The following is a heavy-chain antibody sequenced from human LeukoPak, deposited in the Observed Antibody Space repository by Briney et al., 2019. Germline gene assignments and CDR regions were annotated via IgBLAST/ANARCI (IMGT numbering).Heavy chain of an antibody. J-gene: IGHJ4*02. CDR1: GGSISSYY. D-gene: IGHD6-13*01. CDR2: IYYSGST. CDR3: AAYSSSLGPFSDY. V-gene: IGHV4-59*08. Sequence: SETLSLTCTVSGGSISSYYWSWIRQPPGKGLEWIGYIYYSGSTNYNPSLKSRVTISVDTSKNQFSLKLSSVTAADTAVYYCAAYSSSLGPFSDYWGQGTLVTVSS.